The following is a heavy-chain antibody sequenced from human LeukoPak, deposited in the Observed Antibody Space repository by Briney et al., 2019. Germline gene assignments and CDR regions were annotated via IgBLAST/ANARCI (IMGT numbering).Heavy chain of an antibody. CDR1: GFTFSTNP. CDR3: VKEHVDRAFTRSFEI. D-gene: IGHD3-10*01. CDR2: ISDTRT. Sequence: GESLRLSCGASGFTFSTNPMSWLRQAPGKGLEWVSAISDTRTYYADAVKGRFTISRDNSKNTVFLQMNSLRAEDTAVYYCVKEHVDRAFTRSFEIWGQGTVVTVSS. V-gene: IGHV3-23*01. J-gene: IGHJ3*02.